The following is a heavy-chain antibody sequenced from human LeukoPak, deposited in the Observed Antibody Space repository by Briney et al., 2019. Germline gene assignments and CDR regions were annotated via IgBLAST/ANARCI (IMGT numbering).Heavy chain of an antibody. D-gene: IGHD1-26*01. CDR3: AREVGGTYPIDS. CDR2: ISHIGST. J-gene: IGHJ4*02. Sequence: SETLSLTCSVSGYSISSGFYWGWIRQSPVKGLEWIGSISHIGSTHYSPSLKTRLTISPDTSKNQFSLKLSSVTAADTAVYYCAREVGGTYPIDSWGQGILVTVSS. CDR1: GYSISSGFY. V-gene: IGHV4-38-2*02.